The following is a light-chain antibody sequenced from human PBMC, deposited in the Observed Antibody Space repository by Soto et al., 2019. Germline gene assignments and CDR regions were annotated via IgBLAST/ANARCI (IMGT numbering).Light chain of an antibody. J-gene: IGLJ3*02. V-gene: IGLV1-44*01. CDR1: SSNIGSNT. Sequence: QPVLTQPPSASGTPGQRVTISCSGSSSNIGSNTVNWYQQLPGTAPKLLIYSNNQRPSGVPDRFSGSKSGTSASLTISGLQCAGEGDFYCAAWDDSLNGPVFGGGTKLTVL. CDR3: AAWDDSLNGPV. CDR2: SNN.